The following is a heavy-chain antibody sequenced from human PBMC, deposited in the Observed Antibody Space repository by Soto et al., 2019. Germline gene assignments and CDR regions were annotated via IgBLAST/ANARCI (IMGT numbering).Heavy chain of an antibody. CDR1: GFTFSDYY. D-gene: IGHD6-19*01. CDR2: ISPTGDTI. J-gene: IGHJ4*02. CDR3: VREGSAWSRGY. Sequence: PGGSLRLSCATSGFTFSDYYISWIRQAPGKGLEWVSYISPTGDTIYYADSVKGRVTVSRDNAKNSLYLEMNSLRAGDTAVYYCVREGSAWSRGYWGQGTMVTVSS. V-gene: IGHV3-11*01.